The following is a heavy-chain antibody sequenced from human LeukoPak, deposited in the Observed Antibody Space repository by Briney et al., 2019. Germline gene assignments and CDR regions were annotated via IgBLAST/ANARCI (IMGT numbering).Heavy chain of an antibody. D-gene: IGHD2-2*01. J-gene: IGHJ4*02. CDR1: GFTFSSYG. Sequence: GGSLRLSCEASGFTFSSYGMTWVRQAPEKGLEWVSAIGGSGSSTYYADSVKGRFTISRDNAKSTLYLQMNSLRAEDTAVYYCARYCGASSCYAGFDHWGQGSLVTVSS. V-gene: IGHV3-23*01. CDR2: IGGSGSST. CDR3: ARYCGASSCYAGFDH.